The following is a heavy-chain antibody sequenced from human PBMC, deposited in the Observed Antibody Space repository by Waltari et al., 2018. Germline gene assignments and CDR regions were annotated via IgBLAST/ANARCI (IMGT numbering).Heavy chain of an antibody. CDR1: GFTFSNYV. Sequence: QVQLVESGGGVVQPGESLRLSCAASGFTFSNYVIHWVRQAPGKGLEWVAVMSADGGIKYYAESVEGRFTISRDNSRNTLYLQMHSLRVEDTGLYYGARDPIAARPDYFDYWGQGTLVTVSS. CDR2: MSADGGIK. D-gene: IGHD6-6*01. V-gene: IGHV3-30*04. J-gene: IGHJ4*02. CDR3: ARDPIAARPDYFDY.